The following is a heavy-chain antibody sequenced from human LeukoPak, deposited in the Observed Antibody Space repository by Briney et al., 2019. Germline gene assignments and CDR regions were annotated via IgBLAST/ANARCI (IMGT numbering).Heavy chain of an antibody. CDR2: IYTSGST. CDR1: GGSISSGSYY. CDR3: ARIRLSVGYYMDV. V-gene: IGHV4-61*02. D-gene: IGHD6-25*01. J-gene: IGHJ6*03. Sequence: SETLSLTCTVSGGSISSGSYYWSWIRQPAGKGLEWIVRIYTSGSTNYNPSLKSRVTISVDTSKNQFSLKLSSVTAAATAVYYCARIRLSVGYYMDVWGKGTTVTVSS.